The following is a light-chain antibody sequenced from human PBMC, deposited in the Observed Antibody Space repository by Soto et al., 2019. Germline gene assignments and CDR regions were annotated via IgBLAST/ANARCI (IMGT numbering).Light chain of an antibody. Sequence: QSALTQPPSASGSPGQSVTISCTGTSSDVGGYNYVSWYQHHPGKAPKLMIYEVIKRPSGVPDRFSGSKSGDTASLTVSGLHAEDEADYYCSSYAGSNIFGVVFGGGTKLTVL. CDR3: SSYAGSNIFGVV. CDR2: EVI. V-gene: IGLV2-8*01. J-gene: IGLJ2*01. CDR1: SSDVGGYNY.